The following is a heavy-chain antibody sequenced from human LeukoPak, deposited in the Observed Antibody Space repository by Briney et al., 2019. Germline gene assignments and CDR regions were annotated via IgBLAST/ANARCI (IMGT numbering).Heavy chain of an antibody. Sequence: PAGGSLRLSCAASGFTFSSYAMSRVRQAPGKGLEWVSAISGSGGSTYYADSVKGRFTISRDNSKNTLYLQMNSLRAEDTAVYYCAKRKSPSYLQLPRWGYWYFDLWGRGTLVTVSS. J-gene: IGHJ2*01. D-gene: IGHD5-18*01. V-gene: IGHV3-23*01. CDR1: GFTFSSYA. CDR3: AKRKSPSYLQLPRWGYWYFDL. CDR2: ISGSGGST.